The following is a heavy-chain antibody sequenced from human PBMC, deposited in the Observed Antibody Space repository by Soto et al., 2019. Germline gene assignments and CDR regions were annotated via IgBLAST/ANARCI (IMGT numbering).Heavy chain of an antibody. J-gene: IGHJ3*02. CDR3: AREEPGSGWYLGAFDI. V-gene: IGHV3-48*03. CDR2: ISSSGSTI. D-gene: IGHD6-19*01. Sequence: PVGSLRLSCAASGFTFSSYEMNWVRQAPGKGLEWVSYISSSGSTIYYADSVKGRFTISRDNAKNSLYLQMNSLRAEDTAVYYCAREEPGSGWYLGAFDIWGQGTMVTVSS. CDR1: GFTFSSYE.